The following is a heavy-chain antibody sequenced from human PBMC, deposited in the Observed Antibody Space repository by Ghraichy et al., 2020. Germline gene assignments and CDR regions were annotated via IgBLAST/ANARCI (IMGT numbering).Heavy chain of an antibody. D-gene: IGHD6-19*01. CDR3: ARERAAVANNFDY. J-gene: IGHJ4*02. Sequence: GGSLRLSCAASGFTFSSYWMSWVRQAPGKGLEWVANIKQDGSEKYYVDSVKGRFTISRDNAKNSLYLQMNSLRAEDTAVYYCARERAAVANNFDYWGQGTLVTVSS. V-gene: IGHV3-7*03. CDR1: GFTFSSYW. CDR2: IKQDGSEK.